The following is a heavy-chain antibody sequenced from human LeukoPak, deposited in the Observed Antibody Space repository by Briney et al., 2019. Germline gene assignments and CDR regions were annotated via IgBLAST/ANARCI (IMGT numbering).Heavy chain of an antibody. V-gene: IGHV1-8*02. CDR2: MNPNSGNT. CDR3: ASTPNYYDSSGYSH. CDR1: GYTFTGYY. D-gene: IGHD3-22*01. Sequence: ASVKVSCKASGYTFTGYYMHWVRQAPGQGLEWMGWMNPNSGNTGYAQKFQGRVTMTRNTSISTAYMELSSLRSEDTAVYYCASTPNYYDSSGYSHWGQGTLVTVSS. J-gene: IGHJ4*02.